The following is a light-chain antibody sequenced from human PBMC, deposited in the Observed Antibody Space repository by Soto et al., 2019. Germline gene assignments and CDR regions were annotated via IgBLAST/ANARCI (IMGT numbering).Light chain of an antibody. J-gene: IGKJ2*01. Sequence: DIQMTQSPSTLSASVGDRVTITCRASHSISNWLAWYQQKPGKVPTLLIYDASILQSGVPSRFSGSGSGTEFTLTISRLHPDDFATYYCQHYNSYSTFGQGTKLEIK. V-gene: IGKV1-5*01. CDR2: DAS. CDR3: QHYNSYST. CDR1: HSISNW.